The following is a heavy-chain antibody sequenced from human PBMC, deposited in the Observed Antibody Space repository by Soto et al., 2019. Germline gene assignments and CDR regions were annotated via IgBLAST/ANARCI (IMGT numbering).Heavy chain of an antibody. CDR1: GGSSSDYY. D-gene: IGHD1-26*01. Sequence: SETLSLTCAVYGGSSSDYYWSWIRQPPGKGLEWIGKINHGGHTNYNPSLKSRVTISVDTSKNQFSLNLRSVTAADTAVYYCARSGGSYYSDFWGQGTLVTVSS. V-gene: IGHV4-34*01. J-gene: IGHJ4*02. CDR2: INHGGHT. CDR3: ARSGGSYYSDF.